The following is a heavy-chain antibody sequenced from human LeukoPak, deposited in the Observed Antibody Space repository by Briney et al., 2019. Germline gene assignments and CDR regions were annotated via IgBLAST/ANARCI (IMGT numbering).Heavy chain of an antibody. CDR3: AAGIGSRPEYFHY. Sequence: SVEVSCKASGFTFTSSVMQWVRQARGQRLEWIGWIVVGSGNTNYAQKFQERVTITRDKSTSTAYMELSSLRSEDTAVYYCAAGIGSRPEYFHYWGQGTLVTVSS. CDR1: GFTFTSSV. D-gene: IGHD1-26*01. V-gene: IGHV1-58*02. J-gene: IGHJ1*01. CDR2: IVVGSGNT.